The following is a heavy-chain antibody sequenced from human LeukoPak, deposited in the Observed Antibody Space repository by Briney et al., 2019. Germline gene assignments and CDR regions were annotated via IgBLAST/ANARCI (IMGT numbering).Heavy chain of an antibody. CDR3: GRGSVGVGELNY. CDR1: GLTLSSYA. CDR2: ISYDGSNK. D-gene: IGHD3-10*01. J-gene: IGHJ4*02. Sequence: QPGRSLRLSCAASGLTLSSYAMHWVRQAPGKGLEWVSVISYDGSNKFYADSVKGRFTLSRDNSKNTLYLQMSSLRIEDTAVYYCGRGSVGVGELNYWGQGTLVTVSS. V-gene: IGHV3-30-3*01.